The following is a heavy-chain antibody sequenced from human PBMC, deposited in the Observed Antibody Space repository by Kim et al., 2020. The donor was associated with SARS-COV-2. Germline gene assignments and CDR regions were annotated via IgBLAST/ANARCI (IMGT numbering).Heavy chain of an antibody. Sequence: SETLSLTCTVSGGSISSSSYYWGWIRQPPGKGLEWIGSIYYSGSTYYNPSLKSRVTISVDTSKNQFSLKLSSVTAADTAVYYCARDRETGTPVVYYYYGMDVWGQGTTVTVSS. D-gene: IGHD1-1*01. CDR1: GGSISSSSYY. CDR3: ARDRETGTPVVYYYYGMDV. V-gene: IGHV4-39*07. CDR2: IYYSGST. J-gene: IGHJ6*02.